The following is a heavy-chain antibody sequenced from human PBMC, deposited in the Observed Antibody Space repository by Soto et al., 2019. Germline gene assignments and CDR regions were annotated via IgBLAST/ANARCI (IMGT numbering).Heavy chain of an antibody. D-gene: IGHD6-13*01. J-gene: IGHJ5*02. CDR1: GYTFTSYG. Sequence: ASVKVSCKASGYTFTSYGIGWVRQAPGQGLEWMGIISANNGNTNYAQKFQGRVTMTRDTSTSTAYMELSSLRSEDTAVYYCARDRTGQLVLTWFDPWGQGTLVTVSS. CDR3: ARDRTGQLVLTWFDP. CDR2: ISANNGNT. V-gene: IGHV1-18*01.